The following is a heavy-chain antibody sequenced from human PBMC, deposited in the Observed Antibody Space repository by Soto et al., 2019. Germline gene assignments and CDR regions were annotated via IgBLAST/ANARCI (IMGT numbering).Heavy chain of an antibody. D-gene: IGHD6-13*01. CDR3: AAGEASSRNLAPYYLDF. J-gene: IGHJ4*02. CDR2: IHYSGTT. V-gene: IGHV4-59*01. Sequence: SETLSLTYTVSGGSMRNYFWTWIRQPPGKGLEWIGYIHYSGTTSFFPSYNPSLRSRVTISEDTSKNQFSLKLLSVTTADTAVYFCAAGEASSRNLAPYYLDFWGQGTLVTVSS. CDR1: GGSMRNYF.